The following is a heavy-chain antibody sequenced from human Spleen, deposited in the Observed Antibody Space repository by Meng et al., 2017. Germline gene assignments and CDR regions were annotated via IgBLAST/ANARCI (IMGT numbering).Heavy chain of an antibody. CDR3: ANERDGDSSIDY. J-gene: IGHJ4*02. D-gene: IGHD4-17*01. CDR2: ISWNSGSI. Sequence: GGSLRLSCAASGFTFDDYAMHWVRQAPGKGLEWVSGISWNSGSIGYADSVKGRFTISRDNAKNTLYLQMTSLRAEDTAVYYCANERDGDSSIDYWGQGTLVTVSS. CDR1: GFTFDDYA. V-gene: IGHV3-9*01.